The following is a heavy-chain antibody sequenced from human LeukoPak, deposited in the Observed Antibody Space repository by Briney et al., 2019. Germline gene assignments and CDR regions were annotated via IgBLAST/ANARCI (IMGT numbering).Heavy chain of an antibody. CDR1: GGSISSYY. J-gene: IGHJ4*02. CDR2: IYYSGST. D-gene: IGHD3-22*01. V-gene: IGHV4-59*01. Sequence: SETLSLTYTVSGGSISSYYWSWIRQPPGKGLEWIGYIYYSGSTNYNPSLKSRVTISVDTSKNQFSLKLSSVTAADTAVYYCARGPDSSGYYDPFDYWGQGTLVTVSS. CDR3: ARGPDSSGYYDPFDY.